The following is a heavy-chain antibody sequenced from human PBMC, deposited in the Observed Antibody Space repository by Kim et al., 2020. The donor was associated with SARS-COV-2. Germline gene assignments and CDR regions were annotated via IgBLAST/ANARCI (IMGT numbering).Heavy chain of an antibody. V-gene: IGHV5-51*01. CDR1: GYPFGAYW. J-gene: IGHJ4*02. Sequence: GESLKISCKTSGYPFGAYWIGWVRQTPAKGLEWMGVVYGCDSDTRNNPSFQGQVTISSDKSIATAYLQWSNLKASDTAIYYCARLMGTWDGFSPRGYVDYWGQGTLVRVSS. CDR3: ARLMGTWDGFSPRGYVDY. D-gene: IGHD3-10*01. CDR2: VYGCDSDT.